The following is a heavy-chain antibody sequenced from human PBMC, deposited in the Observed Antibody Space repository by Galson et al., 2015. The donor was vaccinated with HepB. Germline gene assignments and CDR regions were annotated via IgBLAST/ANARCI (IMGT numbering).Heavy chain of an antibody. D-gene: IGHD2-15*01. CDR2: IVPIFLTP. J-gene: IGHJ5*02. V-gene: IGHV1-69*13. CDR3: ARVHCTAGSCHPIQLYNWFDP. Sequence: SVKVSCKVSGVTLDSFAINWVRQAPGQGLEWMGGIVPIFLTPEYAQNFQGRVKITADETTTTVDMGVSSPRPEDTAIYYCARVHCTAGSCHPIQLYNWFDPWGQGTQVTVSS. CDR1: GVTLDSFA.